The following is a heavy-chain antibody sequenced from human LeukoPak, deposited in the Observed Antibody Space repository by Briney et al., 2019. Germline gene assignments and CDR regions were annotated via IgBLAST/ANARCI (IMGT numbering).Heavy chain of an antibody. D-gene: IGHD6-13*01. CDR3: AREPAAARFDY. V-gene: IGHV1-18*01. J-gene: IGHJ4*02. CDR1: GYIFTSYG. CDR2: ISGYNGKT. Sequence: ASVKVSCKASGYIFTSYGIGWVRQAPGQGLEWMGWISGYNGKTSYAQELRGRVTMTTDTSTDTAYMELRSLTSDDTAVYYCAREPAAARFDYWGQGTLVTVSS.